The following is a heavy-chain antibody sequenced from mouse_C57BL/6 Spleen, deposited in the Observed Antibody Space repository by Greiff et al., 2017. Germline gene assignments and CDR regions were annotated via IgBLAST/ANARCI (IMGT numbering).Heavy chain of an antibody. CDR2: IDPETGGT. Sequence: QVQLQQSGAELVRPGASVTLSCKASGYTFTDYEMHWVKQTPVHGLEWIGAIDPETGGTAYNQKFKGKAILTADKSSSTAYMELRSLTSEDSAVYYCTRRNYSNYDYAKDYWGQGTSVTVSS. V-gene: IGHV1-15*01. CDR3: TRRNYSNYDYAKDY. J-gene: IGHJ4*01. D-gene: IGHD2-5*01. CDR1: GYTFTDYE.